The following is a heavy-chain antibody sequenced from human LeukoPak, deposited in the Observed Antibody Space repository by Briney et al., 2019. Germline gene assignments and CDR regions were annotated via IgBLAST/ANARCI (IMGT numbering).Heavy chain of an antibody. CDR3: AKRSSGTYPGDSFDY. D-gene: IGHD1-26*01. Sequence: GEALNISCAGSGYSFNNNWIVWGRAKRREGLGWMGSISPGDSGHRSSPSLPDHVPISRVKSLSTPSLQWSSLKAADSAMYYCAKRSSGTYPGDSFDYWGQGALVTVSS. CDR1: GYSFNNNW. CDR2: ISPGDSGH. V-gene: IGHV5-51*01. J-gene: IGHJ4*02.